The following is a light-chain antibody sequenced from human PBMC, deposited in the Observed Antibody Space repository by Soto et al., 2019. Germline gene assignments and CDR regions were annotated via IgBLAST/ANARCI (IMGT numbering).Light chain of an antibody. Sequence: QSVLTQPASVSGSPGQSITISCTGTSSDVGGYNYVSWYQQHPGRAPKLMIYDVSNRPSGVSNRFSGSKSGNTASLTIPGLLAEDEADYYCSSYTSSSFFGTGTKVTVL. CDR2: DVS. V-gene: IGLV2-14*01. CDR1: SSDVGGYNY. J-gene: IGLJ1*01. CDR3: SSYTSSSF.